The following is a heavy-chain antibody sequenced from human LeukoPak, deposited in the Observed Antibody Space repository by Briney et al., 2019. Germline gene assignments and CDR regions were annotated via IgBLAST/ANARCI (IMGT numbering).Heavy chain of an antibody. V-gene: IGHV1-18*01. CDR1: GYTFTSYG. Sequence: APVKVSCKASGYTFTSYGISWVRQAPGQGLEWMGWISAYNGNTNYAQKLQGRVTMTTDTSTSTAYMELRSLRSDDTAVYYCARASGFLDIVATPTNYWGQGTLVTVSS. J-gene: IGHJ4*02. D-gene: IGHD5-12*01. CDR2: ISAYNGNT. CDR3: ARASGFLDIVATPTNY.